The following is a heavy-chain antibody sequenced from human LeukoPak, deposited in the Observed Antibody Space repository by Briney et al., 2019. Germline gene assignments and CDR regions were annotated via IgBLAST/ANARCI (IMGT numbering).Heavy chain of an antibody. CDR2: ISAYNGNT. CDR1: GYTFASYG. D-gene: IGHD3-3*01. V-gene: IGHV1-18*01. J-gene: IGHJ5*02. Sequence: ASVTVSCKASGYTFASYGISWVRQAPGQGLEWMGWISAYNGNTNYAQKLQDRATITTDTYTRTAYMELRSLRTDGTAGYYCARRSWSGYYPYYYNWFDPWGQGTLVTVSS. CDR3: ARRSWSGYYPYYYNWFDP.